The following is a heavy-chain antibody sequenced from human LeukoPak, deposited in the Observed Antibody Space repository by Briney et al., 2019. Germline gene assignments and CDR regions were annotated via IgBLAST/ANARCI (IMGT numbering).Heavy chain of an antibody. V-gene: IGHV3-48*03. CDR1: GFTFRNYE. D-gene: IGHD7-27*01. J-gene: IGHJ4*02. CDR3: AKGDVSVTREFDY. CDR2: IGSSGSAM. Sequence: TGGSLRLSCAASGFTFRNYEMNWVRQAPGKGLEWLSNIGSSGSAMYYADSVKGRFTISRDNANNSLFLQMNRLRAEDTAVYYCAKGDVSVTREFDYWGQGTLVTVSS.